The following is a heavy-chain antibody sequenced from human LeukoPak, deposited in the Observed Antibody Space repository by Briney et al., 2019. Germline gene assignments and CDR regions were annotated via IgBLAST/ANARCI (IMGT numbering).Heavy chain of an antibody. D-gene: IGHD3-10*01. Sequence: SETLSLTCTVSGYSINTAYYWGWIRQPPGKGLEWIGNIFHSGSTYYNPSLKSRVTISVDTSKNQFSLSLSSVTAADTAVYFCARRRGDAFDIWGQGTMVTVSS. CDR2: IFHSGST. V-gene: IGHV4-38-2*02. J-gene: IGHJ3*02. CDR1: GYSINTAYY. CDR3: ARRRGDAFDI.